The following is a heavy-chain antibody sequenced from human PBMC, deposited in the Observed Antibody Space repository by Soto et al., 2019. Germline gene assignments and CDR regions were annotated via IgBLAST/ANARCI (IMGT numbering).Heavy chain of an antibody. D-gene: IGHD1-7*01. J-gene: IGHJ4*02. Sequence: PGGSMRLSCAASGFTFSTYTMNWVRQAPGKGLEWVSSITSSDYISYADSVKGRFTISRDNAKSSLFLQMNSLRADDTAVYYCTRYPRSITGTPTGGAQNDYWGQGALVTVSS. CDR3: TRYPRSITGTPTGGAQNDY. V-gene: IGHV3-21*01. CDR2: ITSSDYI. CDR1: GFTFSTYT.